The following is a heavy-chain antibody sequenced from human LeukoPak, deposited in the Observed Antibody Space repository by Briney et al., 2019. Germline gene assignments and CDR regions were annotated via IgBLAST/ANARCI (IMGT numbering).Heavy chain of an antibody. V-gene: IGHV3-33*01. CDR1: GFTFSDYG. Sequence: GGSLRLSCAASGFTFSDYGIHWVRRAPGKGLEWVEVIWSDSSHKYYADSVKGRFTISRDNSRKTLYLQMNSLRVEDTAVYYCVRASGSFDYWGQGTLVTVSS. CDR3: VRASGSFDY. J-gene: IGHJ4*02. CDR2: IWSDSSHK. D-gene: IGHD3-10*01.